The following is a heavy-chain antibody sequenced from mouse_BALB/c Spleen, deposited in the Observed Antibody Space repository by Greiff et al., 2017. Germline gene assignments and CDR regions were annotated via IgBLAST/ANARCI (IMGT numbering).Heavy chain of an antibody. CDR3: ALYAMDY. Sequence: VQLVESGAELARPGASVKLSCKASGYTFTSYWMQWVKQRPGQGLEWIGAIYPGDGDTRYTQKFKGKATLTADKSSSTAYMQLSSLASEDSAVYYCALYAMDYWGQGTSVTVSS. V-gene: IGHV1-87*01. J-gene: IGHJ4*01. CDR1: GYTFTSYW. CDR2: IYPGDGDT.